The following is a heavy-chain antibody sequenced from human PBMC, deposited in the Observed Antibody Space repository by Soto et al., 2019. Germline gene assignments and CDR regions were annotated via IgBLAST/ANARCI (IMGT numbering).Heavy chain of an antibody. D-gene: IGHD1-26*01. V-gene: IGHV5-51*01. J-gene: IGHJ6*02. Sequence: PGESLKISCQGSGYSFTSYWIGWVRQMPGKGLEWMGIIYPGDSDTRYSPSFQGQVTISADKSISTAYLQWSSLKASDTAMYYCARHGSGSYYPPSGGMDVWGQGTTVTVSS. CDR3: ARHGSGSYYPPSGGMDV. CDR1: GYSFTSYW. CDR2: IYPGDSDT.